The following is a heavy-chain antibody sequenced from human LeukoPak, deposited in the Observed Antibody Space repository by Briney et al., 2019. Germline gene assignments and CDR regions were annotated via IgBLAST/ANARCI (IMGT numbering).Heavy chain of an antibody. V-gene: IGHV3-30*18. Sequence: GRSLRLSCAASGFTFSSYGMHWVRQAPGKGLEWVAVISYDGSNKYYADSVKGRFTISRDNSKNTLYLQMNNLRAEDTAVYYCAKGIVGATKGVDYYYGMDVWGQGTTVTVSS. J-gene: IGHJ6*02. CDR3: AKGIVGATKGVDYYYGMDV. CDR1: GFTFSSYG. CDR2: ISYDGSNK. D-gene: IGHD1-26*01.